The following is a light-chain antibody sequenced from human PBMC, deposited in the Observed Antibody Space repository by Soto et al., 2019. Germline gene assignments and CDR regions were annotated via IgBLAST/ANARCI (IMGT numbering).Light chain of an antibody. CDR3: QQYNNWPGT. CDR1: QSVSSN. CDR2: AAS. J-gene: IGKJ1*01. Sequence: EILMAQSPATLSVSPGERATLSCRASQSVSSNLAWYQQKPGQAPRLLIYAASTRATGIPARFSGSGSGTEFTLTISSLQSEEFAVYYCQQYNNWPGTFGQGTKVDIK. V-gene: IGKV3-15*01.